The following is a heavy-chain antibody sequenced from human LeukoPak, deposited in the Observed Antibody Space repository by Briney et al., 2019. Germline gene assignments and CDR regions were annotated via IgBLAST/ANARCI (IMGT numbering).Heavy chain of an antibody. CDR1: GYSISSGYY. CDR2: IYHSGST. CDR3: ARDPGGEDFWSGYPHHNWFDP. J-gene: IGHJ5*02. V-gene: IGHV4-38-2*02. Sequence: SETLSLTCTVSGYSISSGYYWGWIRQPPGKGLEWIGSIYHSGSTYYNPSLKSRVTISVDTSKNQFSLKLSSVTAADTAVYYCARDPGGEDFWSGYPHHNWFDPWGQGTLVTVSS. D-gene: IGHD3-3*01.